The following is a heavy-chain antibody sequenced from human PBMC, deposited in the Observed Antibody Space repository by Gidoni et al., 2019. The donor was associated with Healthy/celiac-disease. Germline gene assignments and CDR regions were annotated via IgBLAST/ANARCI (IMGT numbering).Heavy chain of an antibody. D-gene: IGHD6-19*01. CDR2: INPSGGST. V-gene: IGHV1-46*03. Sequence: QVQLVQSGAEVKKPGASVKVSCKASGYTFTSYYMHWVRQAPGQGLEWMGIINPSGGSTSYAQKFQGRVTMTRDTSTSTVYMELSSLRSEDTAVYYCARDAGIQEGYSSGWHHDYWGQGTLVTVSS. CDR1: GYTFTSYY. CDR3: ARDAGIQEGYSSGWHHDY. J-gene: IGHJ4*02.